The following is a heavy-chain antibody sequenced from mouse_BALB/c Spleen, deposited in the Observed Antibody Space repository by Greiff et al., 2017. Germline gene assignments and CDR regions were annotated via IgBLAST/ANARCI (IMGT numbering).Heavy chain of an antibody. CDR3: ANYGSSAMDY. CDR2: IDPANGNT. J-gene: IGHJ4*01. D-gene: IGHD1-1*01. V-gene: IGHV14-3*02. Sequence: EVKLQESGAELVKPGASVKLSCTASGFNIKDTYMHWVKQRPEQGLEWIGRIDPANGNTKYDPKFQGKATITADTSTNTAYLQLSSLTSEDTAVYYCANYGSSAMDYWGQGTSVTVSS. CDR1: GFNIKDTY.